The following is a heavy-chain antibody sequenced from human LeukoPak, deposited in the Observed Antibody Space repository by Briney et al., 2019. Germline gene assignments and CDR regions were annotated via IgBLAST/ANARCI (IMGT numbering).Heavy chain of an antibody. J-gene: IGHJ4*02. Sequence: GGSLRLSCAASGVMFPSYWMTWVRQAPGKGLEWVANIKQDGSEKYYVDSVKGRFTISRDNSRNTVYLQMNSLRAEDTAVYYCARGKQYSSGWGLIDYWGQGTLVTVSS. CDR2: IKQDGSEK. CDR3: ARGKQYSSGWGLIDY. D-gene: IGHD6-19*01. V-gene: IGHV3-7*02. CDR1: GVMFPSYW.